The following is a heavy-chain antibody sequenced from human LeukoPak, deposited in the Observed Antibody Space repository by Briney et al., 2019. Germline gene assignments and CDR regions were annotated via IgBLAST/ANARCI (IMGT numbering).Heavy chain of an antibody. Sequence: ASVKVSCKASGGTFSSYAISWVRQAPGQGLEWMGGIIPIFGTANYAQKFQGRVTITTDESTSTAYMELSSLRSEDTAVYYCARIGGYYGNNWYDPWGQETLVTVSS. CDR1: GGTFSSYA. D-gene: IGHD3-22*01. V-gene: IGHV1-69*05. CDR3: ARIGGYYGNNWYDP. J-gene: IGHJ5*02. CDR2: IIPIFGTA.